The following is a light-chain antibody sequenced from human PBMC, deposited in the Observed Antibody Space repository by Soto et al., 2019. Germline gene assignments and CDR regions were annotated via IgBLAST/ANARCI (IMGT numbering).Light chain of an antibody. J-gene: IGKJ4*01. CDR2: AQS. CDR3: QQSYSTLLT. CDR1: QIISSY. Sequence: IQLIQSPSSMSDPVGDRVTITCLASQIISSYLNWYQHKPGKAHKLLIYAQSSLQSGVPSRFSGSGSGTDFTLTISSLQPEDFATYYCQQSYSTLLTFGGGIEVDIK. V-gene: IGKV1-39*01.